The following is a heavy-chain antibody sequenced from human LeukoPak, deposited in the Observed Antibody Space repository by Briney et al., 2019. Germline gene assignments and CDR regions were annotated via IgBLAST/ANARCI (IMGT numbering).Heavy chain of an antibody. Sequence: GGSLRLSCAASGFTFSTYAMHWVRQTPGRGLEWVAITSYDGSDEHYTDSVKGRFTISRDNSMNTLYLQMNSLRSEDTAVYYCAKDRGYSSSWYNIFDYWGQGTLVTVSS. D-gene: IGHD6-13*01. CDR3: AKDRGYSSSWYNIFDY. CDR1: GFTFSTYA. CDR2: TSYDGSDE. V-gene: IGHV3-30-3*01. J-gene: IGHJ4*02.